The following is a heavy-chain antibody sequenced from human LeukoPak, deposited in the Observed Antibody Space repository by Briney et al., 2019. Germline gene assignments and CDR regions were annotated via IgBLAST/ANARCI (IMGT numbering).Heavy chain of an antibody. CDR3: AKDTRKGGYYSDY. D-gene: IGHD3-22*01. J-gene: IGHJ4*02. CDR2: ISRTSTYL. Sequence: PGGSLRLSCAASGFRFSTHDLNWVRQAPGKGLECVSYISRTSTYLYYADSVKGRFTISRDNDKNLLYLQMNNLRAEDTAVYLCAKDTRKGGYYSDYWGQGTVVTVSS. CDR1: GFRFSTHD. V-gene: IGHV3-21*01.